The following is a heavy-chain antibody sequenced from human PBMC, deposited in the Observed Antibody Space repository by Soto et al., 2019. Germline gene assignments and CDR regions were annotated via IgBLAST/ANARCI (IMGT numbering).Heavy chain of an antibody. D-gene: IGHD2-15*01. Sequence: SETLSLTCTVSGGSISSSSYYWGWIRQPPGKGLEWIGSIYYSGSTYYNPSLKSRVTISVDTSKNQFSLKLSSVTAADTAVYYCASRTGSGDYYYGMDVWGQGTTVTVSS. CDR3: ASRTGSGDYYYGMDV. V-gene: IGHV4-39*01. CDR2: IYYSGST. CDR1: GGSISSSSYY. J-gene: IGHJ6*02.